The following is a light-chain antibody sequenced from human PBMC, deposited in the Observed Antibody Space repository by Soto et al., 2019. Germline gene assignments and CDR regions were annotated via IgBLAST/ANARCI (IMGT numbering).Light chain of an antibody. CDR3: QQYGSSTPT. CDR2: GAS. Sequence: MVMTQSPATRHVSPGERATLSCRASQSVSSTLAWYQQKPGQAPRLLIYGASTRDTGIPAEFSGSGAGTEFTLTISRLEHEDVAVDYCQQYGSSTPTFGQGTQVDIK. CDR1: QSVSST. J-gene: IGKJ1*01. V-gene: IGKV3-15*01.